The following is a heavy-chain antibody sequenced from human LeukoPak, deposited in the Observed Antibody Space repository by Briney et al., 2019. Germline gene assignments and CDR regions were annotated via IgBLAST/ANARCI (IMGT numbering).Heavy chain of an antibody. CDR1: GFTFNSFE. Sequence: PGGSLRLSCAASGFTFNSFEMIWVRQAPGKGLDWVSHITSSGSAMFYADSVKGRFTISRDNSKNTLYLQMNSLRAEDTAVYYCARHGGYGSGTYYMGRVDYWGQGTLVTVSS. V-gene: IGHV3-48*03. CDR2: ITSSGSAM. CDR3: ARHGGYGSGTYYMGRVDY. D-gene: IGHD3-10*01. J-gene: IGHJ4*02.